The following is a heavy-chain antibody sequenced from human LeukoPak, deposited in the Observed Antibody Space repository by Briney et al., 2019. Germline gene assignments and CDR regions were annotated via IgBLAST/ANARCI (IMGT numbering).Heavy chain of an antibody. D-gene: IGHD6-13*01. CDR3: ARVGRAIAAAGFGAFDI. V-gene: IGHV3-11*01. Sequence: SGGSLRLSCAASGFTFSDYYMAWVRQAPGKGLEWLSYINSRGSAIYYADSVKGRFTISRDNAKNSLYLQMNSLRAEDTAVHYCARVGRAIAAAGFGAFDIWGQGTMVTVSS. CDR1: GFTFSDYY. J-gene: IGHJ3*02. CDR2: INSRGSAI.